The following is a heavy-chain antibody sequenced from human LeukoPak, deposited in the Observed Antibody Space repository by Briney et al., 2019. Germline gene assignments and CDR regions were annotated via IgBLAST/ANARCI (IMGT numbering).Heavy chain of an antibody. V-gene: IGHV3-48*02. CDR3: ARDSYGSSGYYYVSDY. Sequence: GGSLRLSCAASGFTFSTYSMNWVRQAPGKGLEWVSYISYSSSAIYYADSVKGRFIISRDNAKNSLYLRMNSLRDEDTAVYYCARDSYGSSGYYYVSDYWGQGTLVTVSS. J-gene: IGHJ4*02. CDR2: ISYSSSAI. CDR1: GFTFSTYS. D-gene: IGHD3-22*01.